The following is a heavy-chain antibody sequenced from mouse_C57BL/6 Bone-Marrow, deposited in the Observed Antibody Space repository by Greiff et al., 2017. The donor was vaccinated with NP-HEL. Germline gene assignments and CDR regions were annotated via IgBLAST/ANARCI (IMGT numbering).Heavy chain of an antibody. CDR3: ARYYGSSYGWYFDV. CDR2: INPNNGGT. D-gene: IGHD1-1*01. CDR1: GYTFTDYY. Sequence: VQLQQSGPELVKPGASVKISCKASGYTFTDYYMNWVKQSHGKSLEWIGDINPNNGGTSYNQKFKGKATLTVDKSSSTAYMELRSLTSEDSAVYYCARYYGSSYGWYFDVWGTGTTVTVSS. J-gene: IGHJ1*03. V-gene: IGHV1-26*01.